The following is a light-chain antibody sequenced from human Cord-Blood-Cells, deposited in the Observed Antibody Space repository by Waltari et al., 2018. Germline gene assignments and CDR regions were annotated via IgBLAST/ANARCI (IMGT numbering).Light chain of an antibody. Sequence: DIVMTQSPLSLPVTPGEPASIPFRSSQSLLHSNGYNYLDWYLQKPGQSPQLLIYLGSNRASGVPDRFSGSGSGTDFTLKISRVEAEDVGVYYCMQALQTPPAFGQGTRLEIK. CDR2: LGS. CDR3: MQALQTPPA. V-gene: IGKV2-28*01. CDR1: QSLLHSNGYNY. J-gene: IGKJ5*01.